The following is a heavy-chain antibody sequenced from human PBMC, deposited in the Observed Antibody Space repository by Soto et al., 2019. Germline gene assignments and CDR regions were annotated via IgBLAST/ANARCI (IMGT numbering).Heavy chain of an antibody. Sequence: QVQLVESGGGLVKPGGSLRLSCAASGFTFSDYYMSWIRQAPGKGLEWVSYISSSGSTIYYADSVKGRFTISRDNAKNSLYLPMNSLRAEDTAVYYCASDCITMVRVVKYDWFDPWCQGTLFTVSS. D-gene: IGHD3-10*01. CDR2: ISSSGSTI. CDR1: GFTFSDYY. J-gene: IGHJ5*02. CDR3: ASDCITMVRVVKYDWFDP. V-gene: IGHV3-11*01.